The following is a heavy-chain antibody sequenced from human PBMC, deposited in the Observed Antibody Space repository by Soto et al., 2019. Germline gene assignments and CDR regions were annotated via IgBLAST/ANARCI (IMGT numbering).Heavy chain of an antibody. V-gene: IGHV4-34*01. D-gene: IGHD1-26*01. CDR2: INHSGST. J-gene: IGHJ4*02. CDR1: GGSFSGYY. CDR3: ARKATKSETYT. Sequence: PSETLSLTCAVYGGSFSGYYWSWIRQPPGKGLEWIGEINHSGSTNYNPSLKSRVTISVDTSKNQFSLKLSSVTAADTAVYYCARKATKSETYTWCQGNVLTVSS.